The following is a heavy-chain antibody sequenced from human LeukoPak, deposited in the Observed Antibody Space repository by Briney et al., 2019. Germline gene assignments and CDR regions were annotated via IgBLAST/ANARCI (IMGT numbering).Heavy chain of an antibody. D-gene: IGHD5-24*01. V-gene: IGHV3-30-3*01. Sequence: QPGRSLRLSCAASGFTFSSYAMHWVRQAPGKGLERVAFMSYDGSNKHYAEPVQGRFTISRDNSENTLYLHMNSLRPEDTAVYYCARARFGYNRGPFDYWGQGILVTVSS. J-gene: IGHJ4*02. CDR1: GFTFSSYA. CDR3: ARARFGYNRGPFDY. CDR2: MSYDGSNK.